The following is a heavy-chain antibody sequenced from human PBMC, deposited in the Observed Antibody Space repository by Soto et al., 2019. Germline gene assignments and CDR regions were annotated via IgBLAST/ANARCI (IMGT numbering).Heavy chain of an antibody. Sequence: GASVKVSCKASGYTFTSYYMHWVRQAPGQGLEWMGIINPSGGSTSYAQKFQGRVTMTRDTSTSTVYMELSSLRSEDTAVYYCAREQRGLTYYYYYYGMDVWGQGTTVTVSS. CDR1: GYTFTSYY. CDR3: AREQRGLTYYYYYYGMDV. J-gene: IGHJ6*02. CDR2: INPSGGST. D-gene: IGHD7-27*01. V-gene: IGHV1-46*01.